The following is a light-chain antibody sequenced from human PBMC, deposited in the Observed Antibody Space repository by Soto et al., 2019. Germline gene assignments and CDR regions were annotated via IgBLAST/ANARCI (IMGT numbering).Light chain of an antibody. V-gene: IGKV1-9*01. CDR1: PGIRSY. Sequence: IQSTQSPPFLFSSVADRVTINXRASPGIRSYLGWYQKKLGKAPKIXXDAXSTLQTGGPSRLSGSGSGTEFTRTISSLQPEDFANYYCQQLKKDTQTFGQGTKVDIK. CDR2: AXS. J-gene: IGKJ1*01. CDR3: QQLKKDTQT.